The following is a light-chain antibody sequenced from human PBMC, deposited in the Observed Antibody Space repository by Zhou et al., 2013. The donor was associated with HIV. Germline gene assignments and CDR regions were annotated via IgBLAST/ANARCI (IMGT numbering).Light chain of an antibody. CDR3: QQSYSSPPS. V-gene: IGKV1-39*01. Sequence: DILMTQSPSSLSASVGDRVTITCRASQSISSYLNWYQQKVGKAPKLLIYAASSLQSGVPSRFSGSGSGTDFTLTISSLQPEDFAAYYCQQSYSSPPSFGQGTKLEIK. CDR2: AAS. J-gene: IGKJ2*03. CDR1: QSISSY.